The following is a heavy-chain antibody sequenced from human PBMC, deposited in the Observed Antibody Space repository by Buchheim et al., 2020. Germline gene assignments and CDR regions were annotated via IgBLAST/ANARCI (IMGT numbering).Heavy chain of an antibody. V-gene: IGHV1-2*04. CDR2: INPNSGGT. D-gene: IGHD1-26*01. J-gene: IGHJ6*02. CDR1: GYTFTGYY. Sequence: QVQLVQSGAEVKKPGASVKVSCKASGYTFTGYYMHWVRQAPGQGLEWMGWINPNSGGTNYAQKFQGWVTMTRDTSISTAYMELSRLISDDTAVYYCARDNGGNSGSYYGPLPSYGMDVWGQGTT. CDR3: ARDNGGNSGSYYGPLPSYGMDV.